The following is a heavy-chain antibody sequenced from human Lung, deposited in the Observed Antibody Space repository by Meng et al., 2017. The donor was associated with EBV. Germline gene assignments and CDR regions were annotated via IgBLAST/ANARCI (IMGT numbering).Heavy chain of an antibody. CDR1: RCAFTRYA. Sequence: VQLRCEFQEPGVSVHVTCKALRCAFTRYAMKWWRQAPGRGVEEMVWINTNTGNTTYAQSFTGRFALSLDTSVSTAYLKISNLTAEDTAVYYCATFTGMRIVVLESWGQGTLVTVSS. J-gene: IGHJ4*02. CDR3: ATFTGMRIVVLES. CDR2: INTNTGNT. D-gene: IGHD3-22*01. V-gene: IGHV7-4-1*02.